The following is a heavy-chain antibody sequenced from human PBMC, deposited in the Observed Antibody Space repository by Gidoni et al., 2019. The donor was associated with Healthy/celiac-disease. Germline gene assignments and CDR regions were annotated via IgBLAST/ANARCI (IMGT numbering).Heavy chain of an antibody. D-gene: IGHD3-10*01. CDR1: GFTSSSSD. J-gene: IGHJ6*02. Sequence: EVQLVESGGGLVQPGGSLRLSCAASGFTSSSSDMHWVRQATGKGLEWVSAIGTAGDTYYPGSVKGRFTISRENAKNSLYLQMNSLRAGDTAVYYCARDRITMVRGTTDKMYYYYYGMDVWGQGTTVTVSS. V-gene: IGHV3-13*01. CDR2: IGTAGDT. CDR3: ARDRITMVRGTTDKMYYYYYGMDV.